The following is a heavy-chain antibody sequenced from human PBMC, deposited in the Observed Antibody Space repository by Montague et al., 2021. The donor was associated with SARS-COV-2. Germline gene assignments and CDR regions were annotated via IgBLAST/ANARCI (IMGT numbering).Heavy chain of an antibody. CDR1: GGSISSNNW. CDR2: NSHGGSP. CDR3: TKGTYGISILGQIYYYGMDV. V-gene: IGHV4-4*02. Sequence: SETLSLTCAVSGGSISSNNWWNRVRQPRGKGLAWIGKNSHGGSPDYNPLIKSRIIISAARYKNQFSLNLCFVIAADSAIYYCTKGTYGISILGQIYYYGMDVWGQGTTVIVSS. D-gene: IGHD3-3*01. J-gene: IGHJ6*02.